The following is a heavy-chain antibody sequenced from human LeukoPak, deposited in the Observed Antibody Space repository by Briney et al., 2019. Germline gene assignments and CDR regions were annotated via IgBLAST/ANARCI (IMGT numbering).Heavy chain of an antibody. Sequence: PGRSLRLSCAASGFTFSSYAMHWVRQAPGKGLEWVAVISYDGSNKYYADSVKGRFTISRDNSKNTLYLQMNSLRAEDTAVYYCAKPSAAGPDYWGQGTLVTVSS. V-gene: IGHV3-30-3*02. CDR3: AKPSAAGPDY. J-gene: IGHJ4*02. CDR2: ISYDGSNK. CDR1: GFTFSSYA. D-gene: IGHD6-13*01.